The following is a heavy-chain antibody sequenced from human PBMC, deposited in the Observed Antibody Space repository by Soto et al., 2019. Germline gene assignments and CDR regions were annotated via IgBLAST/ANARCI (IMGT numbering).Heavy chain of an antibody. CDR3: ARDSSVGATSKGEFDY. Sequence: QVQLVESGGGVVQPGRSLRLSCAASGFTFSSYAMHWVRQAPGKGLEWVAVISYDGSNKYYADSVKGRFTISRDNSKNTLYLQMNSLRAEDTAVYYCARDSSVGATSKGEFDYWGQGTLVTVSS. V-gene: IGHV3-30-3*01. CDR1: GFTFSSYA. CDR2: ISYDGSNK. J-gene: IGHJ4*02. D-gene: IGHD1-26*01.